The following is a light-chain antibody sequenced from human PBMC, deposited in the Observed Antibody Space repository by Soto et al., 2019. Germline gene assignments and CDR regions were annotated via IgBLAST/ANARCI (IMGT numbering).Light chain of an antibody. CDR3: HQIYRAPFT. J-gene: IGKJ4*01. Sequence: DIQMTQSPSSLSASVGDSVTITCRASQSMSKYLNWYQQKQGKAPSLLIFAASILYVGVPSRFSGSGSGTAFTLTITSMQPEDFATHYCHQIYRAPFTFGGVNKLEIK. CDR1: QSMSKY. CDR2: AAS. V-gene: IGKV1-39*01.